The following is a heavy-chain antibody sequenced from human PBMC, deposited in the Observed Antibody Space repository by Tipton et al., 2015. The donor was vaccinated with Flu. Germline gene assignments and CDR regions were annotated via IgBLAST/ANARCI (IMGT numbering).Heavy chain of an antibody. Sequence: TLSLTCTVSGGSISSYYWSWIRQPPGKGLEWIGYIYYSGSTNYNPSLKSRVTISVDTSKNQFSLKLSSVTAADTAVYYCARPNWNDGYAFDIWGQGTMVTVSS. V-gene: IGHV4-59*01. CDR1: GGSISSYY. CDR2: IYYSGST. D-gene: IGHD1-20*01. J-gene: IGHJ3*02. CDR3: ARPNWNDGYAFDI.